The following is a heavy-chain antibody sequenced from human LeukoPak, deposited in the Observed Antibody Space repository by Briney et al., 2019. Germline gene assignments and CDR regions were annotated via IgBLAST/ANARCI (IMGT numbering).Heavy chain of an antibody. D-gene: IGHD5-12*01. CDR1: GDSINSGAYY. J-gene: IGHJ4*02. CDR2: IYYSGTT. V-gene: IGHV4-30-4*01. Sequence: SETLSLTCTVPGDSINSGAYYWSWIRQSPGKGLEWTGYIYYSGTTYYNPSLKSRITMSLDTSKIQVSLTLSSVTAADTAVYYCVRDDSGYGRNHYWGQGTLVTVSS. CDR3: VRDDSGYGRNHY.